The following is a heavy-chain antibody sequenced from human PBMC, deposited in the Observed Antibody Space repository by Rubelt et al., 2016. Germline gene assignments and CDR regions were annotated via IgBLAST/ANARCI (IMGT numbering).Heavy chain of an antibody. V-gene: IGHV3-30*03. CDR3: TFFDY. CDR1: GFTFSSYG. Sequence: EFGGGVVQPGRSLRLSCAASGFTFSSYGMHWVRQAPGKGLEWVAVISYDGSNKYYADSVKGRFTISRDNSKNMLYLQMNNLRVEDTALYYCTFFDYWGQGTLVTVSS. CDR2: ISYDGSNK. J-gene: IGHJ4*02.